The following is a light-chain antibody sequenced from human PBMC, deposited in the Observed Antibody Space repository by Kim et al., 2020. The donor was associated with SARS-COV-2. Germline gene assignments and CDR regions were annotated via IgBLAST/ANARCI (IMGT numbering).Light chain of an antibody. CDR2: TTT. J-gene: IGLJ3*02. Sequence: QTATITCTGTKNNVGTDEAAWLQQHQGHPPTLLSYTTTNRTSAISERFSASRSGNTASLTISGLQPEDEADYYCSAWDSSLNAWVFGGGTQLTVL. CDR3: SAWDSSLNAWV. V-gene: IGLV10-54*04. CDR1: KNNVGTDE.